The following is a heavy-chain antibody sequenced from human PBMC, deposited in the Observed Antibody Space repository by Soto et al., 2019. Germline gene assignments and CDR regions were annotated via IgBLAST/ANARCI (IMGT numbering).Heavy chain of an antibody. D-gene: IGHD2-15*01. CDR1: VFTFSDYY. CDR2: ISSSGSGI. CDR3: AREYSDAFDI. Sequence: PWGALVVSCVTSVFTFSDYYMTWIRQAPGKGLEWISYISSSGSGIYYPDSVKGRFTISRDNAKKSLYLQVNSLRAEDTAVYYCAREYSDAFDIWGQGTMVTVSS. V-gene: IGHV3-11*01. J-gene: IGHJ3*02.